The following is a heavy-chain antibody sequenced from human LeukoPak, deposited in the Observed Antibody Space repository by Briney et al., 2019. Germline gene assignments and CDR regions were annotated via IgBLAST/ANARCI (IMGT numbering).Heavy chain of an antibody. CDR1: GFTFSSYG. J-gene: IGHJ4*02. Sequence: GGSLRLSCAASGFTFSSYGMHWVRQAPGKGLEWVAFIRYDGSNKYYADSVKGRFTISRANSKNTLYLQMNSLRAEDTAVYYCARDAAGGLGRRSDYWGQGILVTVSS. D-gene: IGHD3-10*01. CDR3: ARDAAGGLGRRSDY. CDR2: IRYDGSNK. V-gene: IGHV3-30*02.